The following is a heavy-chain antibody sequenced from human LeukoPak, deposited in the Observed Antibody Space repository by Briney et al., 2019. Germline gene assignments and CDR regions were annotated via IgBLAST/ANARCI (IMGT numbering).Heavy chain of an antibody. V-gene: IGHV1-18*01. D-gene: IGHD3-22*01. CDR3: ARAAYYYDSSPNWFDP. CDR2: ISAYNGNT. Sequence: ASVKVSCKASGYTFTSYGISWVRQAPGQGIEWMGWISAYNGNTNYAQKLQGRVTMTTDTSTSTAYMELRSLRSDDTAVYYCARAAYYYDSSPNWFDPWGQGTLVTVSS. J-gene: IGHJ5*02. CDR1: GYTFTSYG.